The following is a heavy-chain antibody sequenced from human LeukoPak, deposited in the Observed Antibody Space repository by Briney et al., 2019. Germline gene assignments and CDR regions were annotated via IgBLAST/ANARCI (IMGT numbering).Heavy chain of an antibody. V-gene: IGHV1-69*05. J-gene: IGHJ5*02. CDR3: ARAGYSSSWYVGGWLHL. CDR1: GGTFSSYA. D-gene: IGHD6-13*01. CDR2: IIPNFGTA. Sequence: SVKVSCKASGGTFSSYAISWVRQAPGQGLEWMGGIIPNFGTAVYAQKFQGRVTINTDESTSTAYMDLSSLRSEDTGVYYCARAGYSSSWYVGGWLHLWGQGTLVSVSS.